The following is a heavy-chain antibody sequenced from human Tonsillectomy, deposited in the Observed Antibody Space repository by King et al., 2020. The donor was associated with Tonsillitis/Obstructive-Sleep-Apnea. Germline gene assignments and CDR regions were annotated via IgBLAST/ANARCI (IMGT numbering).Heavy chain of an antibody. CDR1: GGSISSYY. CDR3: ARAWDYYDSSDRGDAFDI. Sequence: VQLQESGPGLVKPSETLSLTCTVSGGSISSYYWSWLRQPPGKGLEWIGYIYYSGSTNYNPSLKSRVTISVDTSKKQFSLELSSVTAADTAVYYCARAWDYYDSSDRGDAFDIWGQGTMVTVSS. J-gene: IGHJ3*02. D-gene: IGHD3-22*01. CDR2: IYYSGST. V-gene: IGHV4-59*01.